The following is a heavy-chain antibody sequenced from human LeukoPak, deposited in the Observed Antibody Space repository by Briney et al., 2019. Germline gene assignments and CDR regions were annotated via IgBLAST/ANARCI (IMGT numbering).Heavy chain of an antibody. CDR3: ARGVVASNWFDP. CDR1: GGSFSGYY. D-gene: IGHD2-2*01. J-gene: IGHJ5*02. Sequence: SETLSLTCAVYGGSFSGYYWSWIRQPPGKGLEWIGEINHSGSTNYNPSLKSRVTISVDTSKNQFSPKLSSVTAADTAVYYCARGVVASNWFDPWGQGTLVTVSS. V-gene: IGHV4-34*01. CDR2: INHSGST.